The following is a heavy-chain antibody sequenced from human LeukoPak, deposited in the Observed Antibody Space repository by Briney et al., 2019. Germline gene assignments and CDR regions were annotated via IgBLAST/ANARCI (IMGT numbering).Heavy chain of an antibody. CDR3: ARGSNWNYYYFDY. D-gene: IGHD1-7*01. V-gene: IGHV3-20*01. Sequence: GGSLRLSCAASGFTFADYGMSWVRQAPGKGLEWVSGINWNGGSTGYADSVKGRFTISRDNAKNSLYLQMNSLRAEDTALYHCARGSNWNYYYFDYWGQGTLVTVSS. CDR1: GFTFADYG. CDR2: INWNGGST. J-gene: IGHJ4*02.